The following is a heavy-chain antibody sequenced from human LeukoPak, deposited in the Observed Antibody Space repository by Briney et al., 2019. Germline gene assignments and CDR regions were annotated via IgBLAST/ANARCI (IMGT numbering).Heavy chain of an antibody. CDR2: ISGSGGST. D-gene: IGHD3-22*01. CDR3: AKTYYYDSSGHFDY. J-gene: IGHJ4*02. CDR1: GFIFSDHY. V-gene: IGHV3-23*01. Sequence: GGSLRLSCAASGFIFSDHYMTWIRQAPGKGLEWVSAISGSGGSTYYADSVKGRFTISRDNPKNTLYLQMNSLRAEDTAVYYCAKTYYYDSSGHFDYWGQGTLVTVSS.